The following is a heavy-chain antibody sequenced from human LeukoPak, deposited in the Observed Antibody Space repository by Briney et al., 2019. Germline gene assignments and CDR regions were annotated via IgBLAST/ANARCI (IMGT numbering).Heavy chain of an antibody. CDR1: GFTFSSHV. D-gene: IGHD1-26*01. CDR3: ARDRVVGATNYYFGMDV. V-gene: IGHV3-30-3*01. Sequence: GGSLRLSCAVSGFTFSSHVLHWVRQAPGKGLEWVALISHDGSNKYYADSVKGRFTISRDNSKNTLYLQMNSLRAEDTAVYYCARDRVVGATNYYFGMDVWGQGTTVTVSS. J-gene: IGHJ6*02. CDR2: ISHDGSNK.